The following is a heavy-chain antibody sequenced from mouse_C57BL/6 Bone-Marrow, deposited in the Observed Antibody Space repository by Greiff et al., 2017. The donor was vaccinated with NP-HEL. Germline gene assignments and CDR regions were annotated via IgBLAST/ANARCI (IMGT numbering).Heavy chain of an antibody. CDR1: GYSITSGYD. V-gene: IGHV3-1*01. J-gene: IGHJ2*01. D-gene: IGHD1-1*01. CDR2: ISYSGST. CDR3: AREVYYYGSYYFDY. Sequence: EVQVLESGPGMVKPSQSLSLTCTVTGYSITSGYDWHWIRHFPGNKLEWMGYISYSGSTNYNPSLKSRISITHDTSNNHFFLKLNSVTTEDTATYYCAREVYYYGSYYFDYWGQGTTLTVSS.